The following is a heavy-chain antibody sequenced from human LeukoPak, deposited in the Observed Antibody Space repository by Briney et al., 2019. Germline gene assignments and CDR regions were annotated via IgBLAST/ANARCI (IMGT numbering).Heavy chain of an antibody. CDR3: ARDRQIAY. J-gene: IGHJ4*02. Sequence: GGSLRLSCAASGLTFSNYWLTWVRQAPGQGLEWVANIKQDGSEKHYVDSVKGRFTISRDNAKNSLYLQMNSLRVEDTAVYYCARDRQIAYWGQGALVTVSS. CDR2: IKQDGSEK. CDR1: GLTFSNYW. V-gene: IGHV3-7*01.